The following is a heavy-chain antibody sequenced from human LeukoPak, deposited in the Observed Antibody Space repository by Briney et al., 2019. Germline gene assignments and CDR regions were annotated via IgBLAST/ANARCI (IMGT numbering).Heavy chain of an antibody. D-gene: IGHD1-26*01. J-gene: IGHJ4*02. CDR3: ARFSGSYDY. CDR2: ISYDGSNK. Sequence: GRSLRLSCAASGFTFSSYGMHWVRQAPGKGLEWVAVISYDGSNKYYADSVKGRFTISRDNSKNTLYLQMNSLRAEDTAVYYCARFSGSYDYWGQGTLVTVSS. CDR1: GFTFSSYG. V-gene: IGHV3-30*03.